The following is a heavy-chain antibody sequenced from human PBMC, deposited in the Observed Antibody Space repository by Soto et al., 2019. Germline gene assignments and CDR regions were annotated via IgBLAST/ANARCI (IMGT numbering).Heavy chain of an antibody. CDR2: TRNKANSYTT. CDR1: GFTFSDHY. J-gene: IGHJ3*02. CDR3: ARGYSSGLRTDAFDI. V-gene: IGHV3-72*01. D-gene: IGHD6-19*01. Sequence: PGGSLRLSCAASGFTFSDHYMDWVRQAPGKGLEWVGRTRNKANSYTTEYAASVKGRFTISRDDSKNSLYLQMNSLKTEDTAVYYCARGYSSGLRTDAFDIWGQGTMVTVSS.